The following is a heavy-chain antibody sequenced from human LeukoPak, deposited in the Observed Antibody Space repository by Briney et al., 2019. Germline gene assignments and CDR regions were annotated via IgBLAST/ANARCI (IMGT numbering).Heavy chain of an antibody. CDR2: INPNSGGT. V-gene: IGHV1-2*02. J-gene: IGHJ4*02. Sequence: ASVKVSCKASGYTFTGYYMHWVRQAPGQGLEWMGWINPNSGGTNYAQKFQGRVTMTRDTSISPAYMELSRLRSDDTAVYYCARDYCSSTSCRLDYWGQGTLVTVSS. CDR3: ARDYCSSTSCRLDY. D-gene: IGHD2-2*01. CDR1: GYTFTGYY.